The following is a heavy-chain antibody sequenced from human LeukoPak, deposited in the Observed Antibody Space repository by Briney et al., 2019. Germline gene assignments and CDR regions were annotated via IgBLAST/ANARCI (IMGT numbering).Heavy chain of an antibody. CDR2: IYYSGST. Sequence: SETLSLTCTVSGGSISSSSYYWGWIRQPPGKGLEWIGSIYYSGSTYYNPSLKSRVTISVDTSKNQFSLKLSSVTAADTAVYYCASNVEMVGGFDYWGQGTLVTVSS. D-gene: IGHD5-24*01. J-gene: IGHJ4*02. V-gene: IGHV4-39*01. CDR3: ASNVEMVGGFDY. CDR1: GGSISSSSYY.